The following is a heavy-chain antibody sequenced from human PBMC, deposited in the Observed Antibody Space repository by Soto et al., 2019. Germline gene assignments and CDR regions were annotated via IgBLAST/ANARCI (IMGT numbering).Heavy chain of an antibody. V-gene: IGHV3-21*01. Sequence: EVQLVESGGGLVKPGGSLRLSCAASGFTFSSYSMNWVRQAPGKGLEWVSSISSSSSYIYYADSVKGRFTISRDNAKNSLYLQMNSLTAEDTAVYYCARVITFGGVIGYDAFDIWGQGTMVTVSS. D-gene: IGHD3-16*02. J-gene: IGHJ3*02. CDR2: ISSSSSYI. CDR3: ARVITFGGVIGYDAFDI. CDR1: GFTFSSYS.